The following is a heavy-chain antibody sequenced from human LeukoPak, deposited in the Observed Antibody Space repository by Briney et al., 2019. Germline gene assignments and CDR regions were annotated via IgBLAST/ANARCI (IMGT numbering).Heavy chain of an antibody. Sequence: GRSLRLSCAASGFTFSSYGMHWVRQAPGKGLEWVAVISYDGSNKYYADSVKGRFTISRDNSKNTLYLQMNSLRAEDTAVYYCARRSQYYYDSSGSDAFDIWGQGTMVTVSS. CDR1: GFTFSSYG. CDR2: ISYDGSNK. D-gene: IGHD3-22*01. V-gene: IGHV3-30*03. CDR3: ARRSQYYYDSSGSDAFDI. J-gene: IGHJ3*02.